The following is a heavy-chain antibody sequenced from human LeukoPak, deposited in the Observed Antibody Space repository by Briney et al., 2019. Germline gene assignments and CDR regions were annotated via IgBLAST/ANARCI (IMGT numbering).Heavy chain of an antibody. Sequence: GGSLRLSCAASGFTLSSYAMSWVRQAPGKGLEWVSEISGSGGSTYYADSVKGRFTISRDNSKNTLYLQMNSLRAEDTAVYYCAKVNGLLYDYWGQGTLVTVSS. J-gene: IGHJ4*02. CDR1: GFTLSSYA. CDR2: ISGSGGST. CDR3: AKVNGLLYDY. V-gene: IGHV3-23*01.